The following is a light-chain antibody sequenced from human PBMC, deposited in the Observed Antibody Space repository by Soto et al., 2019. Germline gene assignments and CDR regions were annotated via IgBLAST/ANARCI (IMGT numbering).Light chain of an antibody. CDR2: SND. CDR1: RSNIGSNL. Sequence: QSAVTQPPSVSGTPGQRVTIFCSGRRSNIGSNLVYWYQQLPGTAPKLLIFSNDQRPSGVPDRFSCSRSGTSASLAISGLRSEDEGDYYCAAWDDSLSGVVFGGGTKLTVL. J-gene: IGLJ2*01. V-gene: IGLV1-47*02. CDR3: AAWDDSLSGVV.